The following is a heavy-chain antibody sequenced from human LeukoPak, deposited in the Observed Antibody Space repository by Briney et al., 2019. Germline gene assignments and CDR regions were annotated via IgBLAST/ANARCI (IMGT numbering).Heavy chain of an antibody. CDR3: ARGGFLVDALDI. D-gene: IGHD3-3*01. CDR1: GFNFNFYT. CDR2: ISSTGKTS. Sequence: PGGSLRLSCAASGFNFNFYTFNWVRQAPGKGLEWLSYISSTGKTSYYADSAKGRFTISRDNVKNLLFLEMSSLRVDDTAVYYCARGGFLVDALDIWGQGTWVAVSA. V-gene: IGHV3-48*01. J-gene: IGHJ3*02.